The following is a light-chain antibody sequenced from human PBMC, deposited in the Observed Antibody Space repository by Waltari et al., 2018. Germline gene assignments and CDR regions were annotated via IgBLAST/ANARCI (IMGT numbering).Light chain of an antibody. J-gene: IGLJ3*02. V-gene: IGLV2-14*01. CDR1: SSDVGGYHH. CDR2: EVT. Sequence: QSALTQPASVSGSPGKSATISCTGTSSDVGGYHHVSWYQHHPGKAPKLMIFEVTDRPSGVSNRFSGSKSGNTASLTISGLQAEDEADYYCSSYTTSNTWVFGGGTKVTVL. CDR3: SSYTTSNTWV.